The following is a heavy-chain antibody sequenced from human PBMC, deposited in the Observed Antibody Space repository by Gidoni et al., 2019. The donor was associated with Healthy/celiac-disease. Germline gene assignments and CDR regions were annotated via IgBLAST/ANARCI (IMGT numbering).Heavy chain of an antibody. CDR2: INHSGST. CDR3: ARGLPRRTQRSITIFGVVTQPASYYGMDV. V-gene: IGHV4-34*01. Sequence: QVQLQQWGAGLLKPSETLSLTCAVYGGSFSGYYWSWIRQPPGKGLEWIGEINHSGSTNYNPSLKSRVTISVDTSKNQFSLKLSSVTAADTAVYYCARGLPRRTQRSITIFGVVTQPASYYGMDVWGQGTTVTVSS. J-gene: IGHJ6*02. D-gene: IGHD3-3*01. CDR1: GGSFSGYY.